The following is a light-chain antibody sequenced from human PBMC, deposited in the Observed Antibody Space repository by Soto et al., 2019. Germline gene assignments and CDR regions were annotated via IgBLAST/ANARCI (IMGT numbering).Light chain of an antibody. V-gene: IGKV3-20*01. CDR3: KQYGSSPWT. J-gene: IGKJ1*01. Sequence: EIVLTQSPGTLSLSPGERATLSCRASQSVSSSYLAWYQQKPGQAPRPLIYGASSRATGIPDRFSGSGSGTDFTLTISRREPEDFAVYYCKQYGSSPWTFGQGTKVEIK. CDR2: GAS. CDR1: QSVSSSY.